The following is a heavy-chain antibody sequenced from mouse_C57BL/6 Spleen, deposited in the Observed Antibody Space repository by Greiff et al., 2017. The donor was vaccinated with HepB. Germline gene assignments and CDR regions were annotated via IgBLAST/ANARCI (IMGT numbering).Heavy chain of an antibody. Sequence: VQLQQSGAELVKPGASVKISCKASGYAFSSYWMNWVKQRPGKGLEWIGQIYPGDGDTNYNGKFKGKATLTADKSSSTAYMQLSSLTSEDSAVYFCARGDDGYYGHYFDYWGQGTTLTVSS. D-gene: IGHD2-3*01. CDR3: ARGDDGYYGHYFDY. CDR2: IYPGDGDT. CDR1: GYAFSSYW. V-gene: IGHV1-80*01. J-gene: IGHJ2*01.